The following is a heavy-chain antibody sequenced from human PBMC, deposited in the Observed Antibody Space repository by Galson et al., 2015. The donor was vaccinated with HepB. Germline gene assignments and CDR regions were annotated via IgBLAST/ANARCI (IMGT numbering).Heavy chain of an antibody. D-gene: IGHD5-24*01. V-gene: IGHV3-48*04. CDR1: GFTFSSNR. J-gene: IGHJ4*02. CDR2: ISSSSSTI. CDR3: ARQSGRWLQLALDY. Sequence: SLRLSCADSGFTFSSNRMNWVRQAQGKGLEWVSYISSSSSTIYYADSVKGRFTISRDNAKNSLYLQMNSLRAEDTAVYYCARQSGRWLQLALDYWGQGTLVTVSS.